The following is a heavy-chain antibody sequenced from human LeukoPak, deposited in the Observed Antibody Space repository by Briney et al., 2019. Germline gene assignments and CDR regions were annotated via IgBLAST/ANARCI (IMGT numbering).Heavy chain of an antibody. D-gene: IGHD6-13*01. CDR3: ARRVGYSSSWYEFDY. V-gene: IGHV4-34*01. CDR1: GGSFSGYY. J-gene: IGHJ4*02. CDR2: INHSGST. Sequence: PSETLSLTCAVYGGSFSGYYWSWIRQPPGKGPEWIGEINHSGSTNYNPSLKSRVTISVDTSKNQFSLKLSSVTAADTAVYYCARRVGYSSSWYEFDYWGQGTLVTVSS.